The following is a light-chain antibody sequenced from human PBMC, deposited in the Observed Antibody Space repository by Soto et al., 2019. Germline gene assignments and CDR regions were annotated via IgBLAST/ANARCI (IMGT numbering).Light chain of an antibody. CDR3: QQGRDWPIT. CDR1: QSVSSY. V-gene: IGKV3-11*01. J-gene: IGKJ5*01. Sequence: IVLTQVPGTLSLSPGAIATLSCRASQSVSSYYLAWYQQKPGQAPRLLIYDASNRATGIPARFSGSGSGTDFTLTISSLEPEDFAVYYCQQGRDWPITLGQGTRLEIK. CDR2: DAS.